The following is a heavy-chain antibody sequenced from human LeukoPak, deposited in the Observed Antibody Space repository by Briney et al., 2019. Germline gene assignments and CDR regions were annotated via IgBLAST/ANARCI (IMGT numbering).Heavy chain of an antibody. D-gene: IGHD2-2*01. J-gene: IGHJ5*02. CDR1: GGSISSGGYY. CDR2: IYYSGST. V-gene: IGHV4-31*03. CDR3: ARLSSTPTNWFDP. Sequence: SETLSLTCTVSGGSISSGGYYWSWIRQHPGKGLEWIGYIYYSGSTYCNPSLKSRVTISVDTSKNQFSLKLSSVTAADTAVYYCARLSSTPTNWFDPWGQGTLVTVSS.